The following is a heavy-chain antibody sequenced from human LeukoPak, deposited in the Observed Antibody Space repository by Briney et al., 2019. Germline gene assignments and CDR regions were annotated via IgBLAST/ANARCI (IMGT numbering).Heavy chain of an antibody. J-gene: IGHJ4*02. CDR2: ISYDGSNK. CDR3: ARDLVPGDWIDY. CDR1: GFTFSSYA. D-gene: IGHD2-21*02. Sequence: GRSLRLSCAASGFTFSSYAMHWVRQAPGKGLEWVAVISYDGSNKYYADSVKGRFTISRHNSKNTLYLQMNSPRAEDTAVYYCARDLVPGDWIDYWGQGTLVTVSS. V-gene: IGHV3-30-3*01.